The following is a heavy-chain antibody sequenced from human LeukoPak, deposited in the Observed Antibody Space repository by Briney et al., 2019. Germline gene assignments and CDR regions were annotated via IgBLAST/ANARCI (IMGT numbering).Heavy chain of an antibody. D-gene: IGHD2/OR15-2a*01. CDR3: ARERGPNCNKDCLIDP. CDR2: VYYSGGT. V-gene: IGHV4-59*01. CDR1: GASISSYY. Sequence: KASETLSLTCTVSGASISSYYWAWVRQPPGKGLEWIGYVYYSGGTYYNPSLKSRVIISLDTSKNQFSLRLNSATAADTAIYYCARERGPNCNKDCLIDPWGQGTLVTVSS. J-gene: IGHJ5*02.